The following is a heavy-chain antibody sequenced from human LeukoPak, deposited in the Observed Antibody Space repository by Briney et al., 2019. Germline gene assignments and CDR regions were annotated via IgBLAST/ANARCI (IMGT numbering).Heavy chain of an antibody. Sequence: SVKVSCKASGYTFTSYGISWVRQAPGQGLEWMGGIIPIFGTANYAQKFQGRVTITADESTSTAYMELSSLRSEDTAVYYCARAGEIAAAGIFDYWGQGTLVTVSS. J-gene: IGHJ4*02. V-gene: IGHV1-69*13. CDR1: GYTFTSYG. D-gene: IGHD6-13*01. CDR3: ARAGEIAAAGIFDY. CDR2: IIPIFGTA.